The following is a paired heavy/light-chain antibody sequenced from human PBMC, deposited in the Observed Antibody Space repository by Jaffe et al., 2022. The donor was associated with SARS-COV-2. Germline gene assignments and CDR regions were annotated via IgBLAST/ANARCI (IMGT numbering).Heavy chain of an antibody. V-gene: IGHV1-3*01. CDR3: ARDHPPDGFGP. CDR2: INPDNGNT. CDR1: GYTLTSYV. Sequence: QVQLVQSGAEVKKPGASVKLSCKASGYTLTSYVMHWVRQAPGQRLEWMGWINPDNGNTRYSQKFQGRVSLTRDTSASTAYMELSSLTSEDTAVYYCARDHPPDGFGPWGQGTLVTVSS. J-gene: IGHJ5*02.
Light chain of an antibody. CDR1: DLGEKY. Sequence: SYELTQPPSVSVSPGQTAIITCSGDDLGEKYTSWYQQRSGQSPVLLIYHDSKRPSAIPERFSGSISGNTATLTISGTQVVDEADYYCLSWDTTTSYVFGSGTSVTVL. CDR2: HDS. V-gene: IGLV3-1*01. J-gene: IGLJ1*01. CDR3: LSWDTTTSYV.